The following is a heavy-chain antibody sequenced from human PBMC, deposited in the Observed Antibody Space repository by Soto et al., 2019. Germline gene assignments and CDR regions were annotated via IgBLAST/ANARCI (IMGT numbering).Heavy chain of an antibody. V-gene: IGHV3-30-3*01. CDR3: ARDAGAGEWLLPPPGWFDP. D-gene: IGHD3-3*01. CDR2: ISYDGSNK. J-gene: IGHJ5*02. Sequence: PGGSLRLSCAASGFTFSSYAMHWVRQAPGKGLEWVAVISYDGSNKYYADSVKGRFTISRDNSKNTLYLQMNSLRAEDTAVYYCARDAGAGEWLLPPPGWFDPWGQGTLVTVSS. CDR1: GFTFSSYA.